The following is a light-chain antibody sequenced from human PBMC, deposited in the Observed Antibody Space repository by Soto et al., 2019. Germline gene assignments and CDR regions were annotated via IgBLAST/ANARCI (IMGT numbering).Light chain of an antibody. Sequence: DIQMTQSPSSLSASVGDRVTITCRASQGISNYLAWYQQKPGKVPKLLSYAASTLQSGVPSRFSGSGSGTDFTLTISSLLPEDVATYYCQKYNSAPLTFGGGTKVEIK. CDR1: QGISNY. CDR3: QKYNSAPLT. J-gene: IGKJ4*01. V-gene: IGKV1-27*01. CDR2: AAS.